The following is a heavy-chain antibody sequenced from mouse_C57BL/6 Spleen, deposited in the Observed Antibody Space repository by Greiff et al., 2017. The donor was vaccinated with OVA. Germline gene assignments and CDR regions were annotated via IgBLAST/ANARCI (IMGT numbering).Heavy chain of an antibody. CDR1: GFNIKDDY. CDR2: IDPENGDT. J-gene: IGHJ3*01. Sequence: EVKLQQSGAELVRPGASVKLSCTASGFNIKDDYMHWVKQRPEQGLEWIGWIDPENGDTEYASKFQGKATITADTSSNTAYLQLSSLTSEDTAVYYCISPAWFAYWGQGTLVTVSA. CDR3: ISPAWFAY. V-gene: IGHV14-4*01.